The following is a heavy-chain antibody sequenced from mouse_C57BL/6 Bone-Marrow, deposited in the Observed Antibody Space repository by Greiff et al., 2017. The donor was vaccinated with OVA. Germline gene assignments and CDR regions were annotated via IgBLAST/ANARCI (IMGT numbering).Heavy chain of an antibody. Sequence: VQLKQPGTELVKPGASVKLSCKASGYTFTSYWMHWVKQRPGQGLEWIGNINPSNGGTNYNEKFKSKATLTVDKSSSTAYMQLSSLTSEDSAVYYCARGGLRRGPWFAYWGQGTLVTVSA. D-gene: IGHD2-4*01. CDR1: GYTFTSYW. CDR3: ARGGLRRGPWFAY. V-gene: IGHV1-53*01. CDR2: INPSNGGT. J-gene: IGHJ3*01.